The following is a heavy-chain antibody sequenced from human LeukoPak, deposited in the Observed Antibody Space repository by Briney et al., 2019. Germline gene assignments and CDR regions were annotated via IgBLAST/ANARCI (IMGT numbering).Heavy chain of an antibody. J-gene: IGHJ4*02. V-gene: IGHV1-46*01. CDR1: GYTFTSYY. CDR3: ARGTVVTAKAVSFDY. D-gene: IGHD2-21*02. Sequence: ASVKVSCKASGYTFTSYYMHWVRQAPGQGLEWMGIINPSGGSTSYAQKFQGRVTMTRDTSTSTVYMELSSLRSEDTAVYYCARGTVVTAKAVSFDYWAREPWSPSPQ. CDR2: INPSGGST.